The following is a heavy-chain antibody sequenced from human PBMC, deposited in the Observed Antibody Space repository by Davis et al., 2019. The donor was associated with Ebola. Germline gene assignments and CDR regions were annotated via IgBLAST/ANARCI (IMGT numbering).Heavy chain of an antibody. CDR1: GFVFSSYV. Sequence: GGSLRLSCAASGFVFSSYVMSWVRRAPGKGLEWVSSIGRGGGDTSYAASVKGRLTISRDNSKNTLYLQINNLSPEDTARYYCAKDANWDYVPWGQGTLVTVSS. V-gene: IGHV3-23*01. D-gene: IGHD1-7*01. CDR3: AKDANWDYVP. J-gene: IGHJ5*02. CDR2: IGRGGGDT.